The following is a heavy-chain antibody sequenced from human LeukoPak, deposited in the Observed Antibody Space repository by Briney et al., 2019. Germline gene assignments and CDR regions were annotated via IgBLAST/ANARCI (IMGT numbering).Heavy chain of an antibody. V-gene: IGHV4-59*01. D-gene: IGHD3-16*02. CDR1: GGSISSYY. Sequence: PSETLSLTCTVSGGSISSYYWSWIRQPPGKGLEWIGYIYYSGSTNYNPSLKSRVTISVDTSKNQFSLKLSSVAAADTAVYYCARARGDTYVWGSYRYYFDYWGQGTLVTVSS. J-gene: IGHJ4*02. CDR3: ARARGDTYVWGSYRYYFDY. CDR2: IYYSGST.